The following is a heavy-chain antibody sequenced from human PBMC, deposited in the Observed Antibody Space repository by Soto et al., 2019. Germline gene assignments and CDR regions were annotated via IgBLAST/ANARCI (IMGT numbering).Heavy chain of an antibody. V-gene: IGHV4-38-2*01. CDR3: AGSIAARPSAFDI. D-gene: IGHD6-6*01. Sequence: SETLSLTCAVSGYSISSGYYWGWIRQPPGKGLEWIGSIYHSGSTYYNPSLKSRVTISVDTSKNQFSLKLSSVTAADTAVYYCAGSIAARPSAFDIWGQGTMVTV. CDR2: IYHSGST. J-gene: IGHJ3*02. CDR1: GYSISSGYY.